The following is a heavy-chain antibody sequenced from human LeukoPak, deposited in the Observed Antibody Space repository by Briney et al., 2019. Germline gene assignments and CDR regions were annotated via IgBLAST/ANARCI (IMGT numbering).Heavy chain of an antibody. J-gene: IGHJ4*02. Sequence: PSETLSLTCTVSGGSISSGGYYWSWIRQHPGKGLEWIGYIYYSGSTYYNPSLKSRVTISVDTSKNQFSLKLSSVTAADTAVYYCARDRSSGYYFDYWGQGTLVTVSS. D-gene: IGHD3-22*01. CDR3: ARDRSSGYYFDY. CDR2: IYYSGST. CDR1: GGSISSGGYY. V-gene: IGHV4-31*03.